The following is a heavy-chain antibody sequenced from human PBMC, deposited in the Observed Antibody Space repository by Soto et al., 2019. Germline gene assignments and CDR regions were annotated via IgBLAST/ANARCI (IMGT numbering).Heavy chain of an antibody. Sequence: GGSLRLSCAASGFTFSSYGMHWVRQAPGKGLERVAVIWYDGSNKYYADSVKGRFTISRDNSKNTLYLQMNSLRAEDTAVYYCAREMLEDIVEWPYYYYYVMDVWGQGTTVTVSS. CDR1: GFTFSSYG. CDR3: AREMLEDIVEWPYYYYYVMDV. V-gene: IGHV3-33*01. CDR2: IWYDGSNK. J-gene: IGHJ6*02. D-gene: IGHD2-15*01.